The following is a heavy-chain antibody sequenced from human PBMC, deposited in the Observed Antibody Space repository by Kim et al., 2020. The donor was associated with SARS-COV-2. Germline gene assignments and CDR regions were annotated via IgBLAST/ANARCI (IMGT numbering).Heavy chain of an antibody. D-gene: IGHD3-10*02. CDR2: ISSGGSST. J-gene: IGHJ6*01. CDR1: GFTFSSYS. Sequence: GGSLRLSCAASGFTFSSYSMSWVRQAPGKGLEWVSVISSGGSSTYYAASVKGLITIFGDNSKNKLYLQMNSLVAEETAVYYGGEGGHGRLFGAYYYG. V-gene: IGHV3-23*03. CDR3: GEGGHGRLFGAYYYG.